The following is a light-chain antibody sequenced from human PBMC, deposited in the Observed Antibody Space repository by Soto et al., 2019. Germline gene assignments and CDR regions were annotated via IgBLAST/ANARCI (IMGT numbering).Light chain of an antibody. CDR1: QSISAS. V-gene: IGKV1-5*03. CDR3: QHMAT. J-gene: IGKJ1*01. Sequence: DIQMTQSPSTLSASVGDRVTITCRASQSISASLAWYQQKPGKAPKPLIYNASSLETGVPSRFSGSGSGTQFTLTISSLQPDDFGTCFCQHMATFGQGTKVEIK. CDR2: NAS.